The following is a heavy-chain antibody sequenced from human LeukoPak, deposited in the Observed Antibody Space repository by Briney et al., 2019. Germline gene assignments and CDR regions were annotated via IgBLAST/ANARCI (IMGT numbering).Heavy chain of an antibody. CDR3: ARSLGGYYDSSGYYYGHDAFDI. D-gene: IGHD3-22*01. CDR2: IGTAADT. J-gene: IGHJ3*02. Sequence: GGSLRLSCAASGFTFSSYDMHWVRQATGKGLEWVSAIGTAADTYYPGSVKGRFTISRENAKNSLYLQMNSLRAGDTAVYYCARSLGGYYDSSGYYYGHDAFDIWGQGTMVTVSS. CDR1: GFTFSSYD. V-gene: IGHV3-13*01.